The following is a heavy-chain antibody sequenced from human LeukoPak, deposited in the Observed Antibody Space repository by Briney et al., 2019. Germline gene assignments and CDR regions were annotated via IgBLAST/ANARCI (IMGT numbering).Heavy chain of an antibody. CDR2: IYYSGST. V-gene: IGHV4-59*01. CDR1: GGSISGYY. Sequence: SETLSLTCTVSGGSISGYYWSWIRQPPGKGLEWIGYIYYSGSTNYNPSLKSRVTISVDTSKNQFSLKLSSVTAADTAVYYCARDDWDPLIAPAGIGEFWGQGTLVTVSS. D-gene: IGHD6-13*01. J-gene: IGHJ4*02. CDR3: ARDDWDPLIAPAGIGEF.